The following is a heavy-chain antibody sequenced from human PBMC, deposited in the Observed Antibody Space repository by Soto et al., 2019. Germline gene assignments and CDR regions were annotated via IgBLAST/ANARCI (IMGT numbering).Heavy chain of an antibody. V-gene: IGHV1-2*02. CDR1: GFSFTGYY. D-gene: IGHD3-3*01. CDR3: ARGTLIRSNNWHNWFDP. Sequence: ASVKVSCKASGFSFTGYYIHWLRQAPGQGLEWMGWINPNSGGTNYAQKFQGRVTMTRDTSISTAYMELSRLRSDDTAVYYCARGTLIRSNNWHNWFDPWGQGTLVTVSS. CDR2: INPNSGGT. J-gene: IGHJ5*02.